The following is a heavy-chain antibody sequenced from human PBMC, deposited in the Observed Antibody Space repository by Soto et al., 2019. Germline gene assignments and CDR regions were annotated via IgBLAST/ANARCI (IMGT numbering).Heavy chain of an antibody. CDR3: ARDLGCSSTSCKRGYYYYYGMDI. J-gene: IGHJ6*02. V-gene: IGHV3-21*01. CDR1: GFTFSSYS. Sequence: GVSLRLSCAASGFTFSSYSMYWVRQAPGKGLECVSSISSSSSYIYYADSVKGGFTISRDNAKNSLYLQMNSLRAGDTAVYYCARDLGCSSTSCKRGYYYYYGMDIWGQGTTVTVSS. D-gene: IGHD2-2*01. CDR2: ISSSSSYI.